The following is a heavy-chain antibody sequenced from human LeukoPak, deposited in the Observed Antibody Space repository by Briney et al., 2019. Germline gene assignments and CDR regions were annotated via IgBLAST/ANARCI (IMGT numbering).Heavy chain of an antibody. CDR3: ARDTGHSSSWYSVGYFDY. V-gene: IGHV3-53*01. Sequence: PGGSLRLSCAASGFTFSSYEMNWVRQAPGKGLEWVSVIYSGGSTYYADSVKGRFTISRDNSKNTLYLQMNSLRAEGTAVYYCARDTGHSSSWYSVGYFDYWGQGTLVTVSS. D-gene: IGHD6-13*01. CDR1: GFTFSSYE. J-gene: IGHJ4*02. CDR2: IYSGGST.